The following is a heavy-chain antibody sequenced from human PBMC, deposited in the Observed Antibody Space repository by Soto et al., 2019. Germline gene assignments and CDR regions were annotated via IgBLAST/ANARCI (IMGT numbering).Heavy chain of an antibody. V-gene: IGHV3-30*18. J-gene: IGHJ1*01. CDR1: GFTFSSYG. CDR2: ISYDGSNK. CDR3: AKKAVGATAEYFQH. D-gene: IGHD1-26*01. Sequence: QVQLVESGGGVVQPGRSLRLSCAASGFTFSSYGMHWVRQAPGKGLEWVAVISYDGSNKYYADSVKGRFTISRDNSKNTLYLQMNSLRAEDTAVYYCAKKAVGATAEYFQHWGQGTLVTVSS.